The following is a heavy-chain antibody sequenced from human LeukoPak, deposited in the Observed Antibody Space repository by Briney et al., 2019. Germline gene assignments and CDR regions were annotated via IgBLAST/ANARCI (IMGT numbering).Heavy chain of an antibody. V-gene: IGHV4-39*07. CDR3: ARVNNGYMTITL. Sequence: PSETLSLTCTVSGDSITSGSYSWGWIRQPPGKGLEWIGTIYYSGSAYYNSSLKSRVTISVDTSKNQFSLKLSSVTAADTAVYYCARVNNGYMTITLWGQGTMVTVSS. J-gene: IGHJ3*01. CDR1: GDSITSGSYS. D-gene: IGHD2-8*01. CDR2: IYYSGSA.